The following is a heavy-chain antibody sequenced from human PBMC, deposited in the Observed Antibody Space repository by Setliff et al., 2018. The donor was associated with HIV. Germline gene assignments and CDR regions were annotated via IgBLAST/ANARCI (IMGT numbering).Heavy chain of an antibody. D-gene: IGHD2-2*02. CDR2: INPNTGGT. J-gene: IGHJ4*01. CDR1: GYTFTGYY. CDR3: ARSSISEYLLYY. V-gene: IGHV1-2*06. Sequence: ASVKVSCKTSGYTFTGYYIHWVRQVPGQGLGWMGRINPNTGGTAYAQKFQGRVTMTGDTSISTAYMELSRLRSDETAVYYCARSSISEYLLYYWGHGTLVTVSS.